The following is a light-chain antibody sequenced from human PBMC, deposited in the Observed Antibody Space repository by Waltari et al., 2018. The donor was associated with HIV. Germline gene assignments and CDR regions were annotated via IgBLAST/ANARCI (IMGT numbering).Light chain of an antibody. J-gene: IGKJ2*01. Sequence: DFVRTQSPDSLTVSLGERANINCRSNQSVFWRSRKQIFLAWYQQKPGQPPRLLIQWASERHSGVPARFSGSGSGTDFTLTIHHVAAEDVALYYCQQYYSYPQTFGQGPKLQIK. CDR2: WAS. CDR3: QQYYSYPQT. CDR1: QSVFWRSRKQIF. V-gene: IGKV4-1*01.